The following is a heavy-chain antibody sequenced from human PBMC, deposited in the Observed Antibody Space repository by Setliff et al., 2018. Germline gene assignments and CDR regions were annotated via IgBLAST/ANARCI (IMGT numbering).Heavy chain of an antibody. V-gene: IGHV3-30*02. Sequence: GGSLRLSCVASGFTFSNYGMHWVRQAPGKGLEWVTYIQHDGNIKHYADSVKGRCTISRDNSKNTLYLEMSSLRPEDTAVYYCARDAPTPYYNFWSGILEYWGQGALVTVSS. CDR3: ARDAPTPYYNFWSGILEY. CDR2: IQHDGNIK. CDR1: GFTFSNYG. J-gene: IGHJ4*02. D-gene: IGHD3-3*01.